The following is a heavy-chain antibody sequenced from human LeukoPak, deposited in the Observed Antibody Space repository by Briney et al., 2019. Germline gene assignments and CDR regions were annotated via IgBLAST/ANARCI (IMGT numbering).Heavy chain of an antibody. CDR1: GFTVSSNY. Sequence: GGSLRLSCAASGFTVSSNYMSWVRQAPGKGLEWVGRIKSKTDGGTTDYAAPVKGRFTISSDDSKNTLYLQMNSLKTEDTAVYYCTTEGDGSGSYIFDYWGQGTLVTVSS. J-gene: IGHJ4*02. CDR2: IKSKTDGGTT. CDR3: TTEGDGSGSYIFDY. D-gene: IGHD3-10*01. V-gene: IGHV3-15*01.